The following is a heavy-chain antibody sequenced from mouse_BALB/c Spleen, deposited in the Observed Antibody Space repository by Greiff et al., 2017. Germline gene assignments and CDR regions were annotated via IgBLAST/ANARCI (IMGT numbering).Heavy chain of an antibody. Sequence: VQLQQSGAELVRPGTSVKISCKASGYTLTNYWLGWVKPRPGHGLEWLGEIYPGGGYTNYNAKFKGKATLTADTSSSTAYMQLSSLTSEDSAVYFCARYTTSAWFAYWGQGTLVTVSA. CDR1: GYTLTNYW. CDR3: ARYTTSAWFAY. CDR2: IYPGGGYT. V-gene: IGHV1-63*02. D-gene: IGHD2-12*01. J-gene: IGHJ3*01.